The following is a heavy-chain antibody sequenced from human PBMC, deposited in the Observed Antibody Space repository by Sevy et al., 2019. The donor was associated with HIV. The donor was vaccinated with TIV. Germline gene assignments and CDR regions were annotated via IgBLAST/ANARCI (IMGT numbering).Heavy chain of an antibody. D-gene: IGHD6-6*01. J-gene: IGHJ4*02. CDR1: GFTFSSYA. CDR3: AREGGEIVARPDQLPFDY. V-gene: IGHV3-30-3*01. Sequence: GGSLRLSCAASGFTFSSYAMHWVRQAPGKGLEWVAVISYDGSNKYYADSVKGRFTISRDNSKNTLYLQMNSLRAEDTAVYYCAREGGEIVARPDQLPFDYWGQGTLVTVSS. CDR2: ISYDGSNK.